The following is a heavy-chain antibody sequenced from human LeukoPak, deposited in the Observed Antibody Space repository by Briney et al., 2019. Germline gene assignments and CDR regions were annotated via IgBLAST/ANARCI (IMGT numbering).Heavy chain of an antibody. CDR2: IYYSGST. V-gene: IGHV4-38-2*01. D-gene: IGHD2-21*02. CDR1: GFTFSGAW. J-gene: IGHJ4*02. Sequence: KPGGSLRLSCAASGFTFSGAWMCWVRQPPGKGLEWIGSIYYSGSTYYNSSLKSRVTISVDTSKNQFSLKLSSLTAADTAVYYCARAAYCGGDCYLFDYWGQGTLVTVFS. CDR3: ARAAYCGGDCYLFDY.